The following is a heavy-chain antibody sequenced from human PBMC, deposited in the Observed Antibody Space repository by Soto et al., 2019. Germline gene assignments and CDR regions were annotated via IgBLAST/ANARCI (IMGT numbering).Heavy chain of an antibody. D-gene: IGHD3-22*01. Sequence: PGGSLRLSCAASGFTFSSYAMSWVRQAPGKGLEWVSAISGSGGSTYYADSVKGRFTISRDNSKNTLYLQMNSLRAEDTAVYYCAKVPLFYYDSSAQEDYWGQGTLVTVSS. CDR1: GFTFSSYA. CDR3: AKVPLFYYDSSAQEDY. J-gene: IGHJ4*02. CDR2: ISGSGGST. V-gene: IGHV3-23*01.